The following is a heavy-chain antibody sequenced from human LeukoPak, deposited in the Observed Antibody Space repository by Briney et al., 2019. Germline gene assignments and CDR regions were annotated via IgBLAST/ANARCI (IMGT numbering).Heavy chain of an antibody. D-gene: IGHD4-4*01. V-gene: IGHV3-23*01. CDR3: AKGPGLQYFDY. Sequence: GGSLRLSCAASGFSFSSYAMHWVRQGPGKGLEWVSVINHSGGGTYYADSVKGRFTISRGNSNNTLYLQMNSLRAEDTAVYYCAKGPGLQYFDYWGQGTLVTVSS. J-gene: IGHJ4*02. CDR2: INHSGGGT. CDR1: GFSFSSYA.